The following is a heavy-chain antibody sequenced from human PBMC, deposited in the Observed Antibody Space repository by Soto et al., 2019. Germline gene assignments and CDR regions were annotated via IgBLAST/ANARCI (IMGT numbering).Heavy chain of an antibody. D-gene: IGHD2-15*01. Sequence: PGGSLRLSCAASGFTVSSNYMTWVRQAPGKGLEWVSVIYRGGNTYYADSVKGRFTISRDNSKNTLYLQMNSLRAEDTAVYYCARDRGYDAHDFYYNAMDVWGQGTTVTVSS. CDR1: GFTVSSNY. V-gene: IGHV3-53*01. J-gene: IGHJ6*02. CDR2: IYRGGNT. CDR3: ARDRGYDAHDFYYNAMDV.